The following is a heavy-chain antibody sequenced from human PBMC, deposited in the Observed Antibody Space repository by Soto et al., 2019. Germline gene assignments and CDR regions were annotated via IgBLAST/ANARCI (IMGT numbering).Heavy chain of an antibody. J-gene: IGHJ4*02. V-gene: IGHV3-23*01. CDR1: GFTFSSYA. CDR2: ISGSGGTT. CDR3: AKFFVETGGSSGWPWSLHY. D-gene: IGHD6-25*01. Sequence: EVQLLESGGGLVQPGRALRLSCEASGFTFSSYAMSWVRQAPGKGLEWVSAISGSGGTTYYADSVKGRLTISRDNSINTLFLQMNSLRAEDTAVYYCAKFFVETGGSSGWPWSLHYWGKGTLVTVSS.